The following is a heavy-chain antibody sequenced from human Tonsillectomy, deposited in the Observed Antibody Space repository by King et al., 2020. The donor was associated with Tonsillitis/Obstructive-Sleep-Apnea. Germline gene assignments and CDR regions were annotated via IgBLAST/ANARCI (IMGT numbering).Heavy chain of an antibody. D-gene: IGHD3-22*01. J-gene: IGHJ4*02. CDR2: ISYDGSNK. CDR1: GFTFSSYA. CDR3: ARDRDYYDSSGYYYFDY. V-gene: IGHV3-30*04. Sequence: VQLVESGGGVVQPGRSLRLSCAASGFTFSSYAMHWVRQAPGKGLEWVAVISYDGSNKYYADSVKGRFTISRDNSKNTLHLQMDSLRAEDTAVYYCARDRDYYDSSGYYYFDYGGQGILVTVSS.